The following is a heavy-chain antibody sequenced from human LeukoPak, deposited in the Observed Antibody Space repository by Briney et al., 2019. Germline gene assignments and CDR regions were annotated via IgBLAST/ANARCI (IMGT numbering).Heavy chain of an antibody. CDR3: ARDAIAAGEVDY. CDR2: IYYSVST. D-gene: IGHD6-13*01. V-gene: IGHV4-31*03. J-gene: IGHJ4*02. Sequence: SSQTLSLTCTVSGGSISSGGYYWSWIRQHPGKGLEWIGYIYYSVSTYYNPSLKSRVTISVDTSKNQFSLKLSSVTAADTAVYYCARDAIAAGEVDYWGQGTLVTVSS. CDR1: GGSISSGGYY.